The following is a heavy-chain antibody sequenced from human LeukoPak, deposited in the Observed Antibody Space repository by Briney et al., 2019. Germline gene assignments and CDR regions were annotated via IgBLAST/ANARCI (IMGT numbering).Heavy chain of an antibody. CDR1: GGSINGGSYY. D-gene: IGHD2-15*01. Sequence: SQTLSLTCSVSGGSINGGSYYWSWIRQPAGKGLEWIGYIYYSGSTNYNPSLKSRVTISVDTSKNQFSLKLSSVTAADTAVYYCARDCSGGSCYSPRSFDYWGQGTLVTVSS. CDR3: ARDCSGGSCYSPRSFDY. J-gene: IGHJ4*02. CDR2: IYYSGST. V-gene: IGHV4-61*09.